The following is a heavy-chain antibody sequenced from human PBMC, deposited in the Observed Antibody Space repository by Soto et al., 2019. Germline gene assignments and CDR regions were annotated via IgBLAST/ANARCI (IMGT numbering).Heavy chain of an antibody. CDR1: GFTFSSYS. Sequence: LRLSCAASGFTFSSYSMNWVRQAPGKGLEWVSSISSSSSYIYYADSVKGRFTISRDNAKNSLYLQMNSLRAEDTAVYYCARVAVVTRGIDYWGQGTLVTVSS. V-gene: IGHV3-21*01. CDR2: ISSSSSYI. CDR3: ARVAVVTRGIDY. J-gene: IGHJ4*02. D-gene: IGHD6-19*01.